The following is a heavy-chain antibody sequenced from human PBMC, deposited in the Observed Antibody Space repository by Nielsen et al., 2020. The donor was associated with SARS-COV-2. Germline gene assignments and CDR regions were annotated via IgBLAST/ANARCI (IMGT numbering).Heavy chain of an antibody. CDR3: AKDSGYDTSFDY. Sequence: SLKISCAASGFTFDDYAMHWVRQAPGKGLEWVLGISWNSGSIGYADSVKGRFTISRDNAKNSLYLQMNSLRAEDTALYYCAKDSGYDTSFDYWGQGTLVTVSS. D-gene: IGHD5-12*01. CDR1: GFTFDDYA. CDR2: ISWNSGSI. J-gene: IGHJ4*02. V-gene: IGHV3-9*01.